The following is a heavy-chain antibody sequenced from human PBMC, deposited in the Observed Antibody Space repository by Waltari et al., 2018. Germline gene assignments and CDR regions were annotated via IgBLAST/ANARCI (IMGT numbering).Heavy chain of an antibody. CDR3: VRIEGSGTSYYGYV. J-gene: IGHJ4*02. Sequence: QVQLQESGPGLVKPSETLSLTCAVSGVSIRSSNWWTWIRQSPGKGLEWIGYISGSSGRTYYHPSLKGRVIISSDASKNQFSLNLTSVTAADRAVYSCVRIEGSGTSYYGYVWGRGILVTVSS. D-gene: IGHD3-10*01. CDR2: ISGSSGRT. CDR1: GVSIRSSNW. V-gene: IGHV4-4*02.